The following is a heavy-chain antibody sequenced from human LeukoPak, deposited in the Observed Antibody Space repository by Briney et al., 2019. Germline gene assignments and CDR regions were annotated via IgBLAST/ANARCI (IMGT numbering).Heavy chain of an antibody. V-gene: IGHV3-23*01. Sequence: GGSLRLSCAASGFTFSSYAMSWVRQAPGKGLEWVSAISGSGGSTYYADSVEGRFTISRDNSKNTLYLQMNSLRAEDTAVYYCAADFDGEGFDYWGQGTLVTVSS. D-gene: IGHD3-9*01. CDR2: ISGSGGST. CDR3: AADFDGEGFDY. J-gene: IGHJ4*02. CDR1: GFTFSSYA.